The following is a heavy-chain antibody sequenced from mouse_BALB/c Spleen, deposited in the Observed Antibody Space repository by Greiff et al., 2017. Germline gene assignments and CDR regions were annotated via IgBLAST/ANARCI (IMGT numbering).Heavy chain of an antibody. J-gene: IGHJ3*01. CDR1: GFNIKDYY. CDR3: NNYGSSAWFAY. V-gene: IGHV14-4*02. Sequence: EVQLQQSGAELVRSGASVKLSCTASGFNIKDYYMHWVKQRPEQGLEWIGWIDPENGDTEYAPKFQGKATMTADTSSNTAYLQLSSLTSEDTAVYYCNNYGSSAWFAYWGQGTLVTVSA. D-gene: IGHD1-1*01. CDR2: IDPENGDT.